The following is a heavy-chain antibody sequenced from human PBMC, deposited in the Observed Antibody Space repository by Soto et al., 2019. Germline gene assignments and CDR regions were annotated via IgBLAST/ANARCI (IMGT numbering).Heavy chain of an antibody. Sequence: QVKLVQCGAEVKQPGSSVKVSCKASGGTFSSYSFSWVRQAPGQGLEWMGGITPIFGTVHYAQNFRGRVKITADKSTDIVHMELSSLRSEDTAVFYCAREGDTREGRGVFFSWGQGTLVTVSS. V-gene: IGHV1-69*06. CDR3: AREGDTREGRGVFFS. CDR1: GGTFSSYS. CDR2: ITPIFGTV. D-gene: IGHD3-16*01. J-gene: IGHJ5*02.